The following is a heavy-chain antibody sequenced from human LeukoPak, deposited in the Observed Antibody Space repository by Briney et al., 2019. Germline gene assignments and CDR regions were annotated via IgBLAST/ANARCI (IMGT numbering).Heavy chain of an antibody. Sequence: ASVKVSCKTSGYSENFYGITWVRQVAGQGLEWMGWISAQHGQTEYAPNSQDRVTMTTDTYTNTAYMELRSLRSEDTAVYYCARALDYDILTGYYINYYYMDVWGKGTTVTISS. CDR2: ISAQHGQT. CDR1: GYSENFYG. J-gene: IGHJ6*03. D-gene: IGHD3-9*01. CDR3: ARALDYDILTGYYINYYYMDV. V-gene: IGHV1-18*01.